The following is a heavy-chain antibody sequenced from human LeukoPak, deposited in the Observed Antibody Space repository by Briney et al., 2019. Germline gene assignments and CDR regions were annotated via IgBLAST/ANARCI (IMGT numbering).Heavy chain of an antibody. V-gene: IGHV1-2*02. CDR2: INPKTGGT. Sequence: EASVKVSCKASGYPLTDSHLYSIHWVRQAPGQGLQWLGWINPKTGGTNYAEKYHGRVNMTRDTSISTAYMELRRLTSDDTAVYYCARWRVSTGGFDYWGHGTQITVSS. D-gene: IGHD4-17*01. CDR1: GYPLTDSHLYS. CDR3: ARWRVSTGGFDY. J-gene: IGHJ4*01.